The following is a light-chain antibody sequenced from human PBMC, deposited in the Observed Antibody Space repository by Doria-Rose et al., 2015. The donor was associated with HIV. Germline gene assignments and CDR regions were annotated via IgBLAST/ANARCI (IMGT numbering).Light chain of an antibody. CDR1: QSFSSTY. CDR3: HQYGTSWT. J-gene: IGKJ1*01. CDR2: DGS. Sequence: TQSPGTLSLSPGERGTLSCRASQSFSSTYLAWYQQKPGQAPSLLIYDGSTRATGIPDRFSASGSGTDFTLTINRLEPEDFALYCCHQYGTSWTFGQGTKAEI. V-gene: IGKV3-20*01.